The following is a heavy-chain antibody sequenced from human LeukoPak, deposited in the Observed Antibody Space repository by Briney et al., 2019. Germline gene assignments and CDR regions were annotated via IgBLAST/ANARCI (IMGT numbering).Heavy chain of an antibody. J-gene: IGHJ5*02. CDR3: ARIIGTTGTTGWFDP. CDR2: IYTSGST. D-gene: IGHD1-1*01. Sequence: SGTLSLTCAVYGESFNNYYWSWIRQPAGKGLEWIGRIYTSGSTNYNPSLKSRVTMSVDTSKNQFSLKLSSVTAADTAVYYCARIIGTTGTTGWFDPWGQGTLVTVSS. V-gene: IGHV4-59*10. CDR1: GESFNNYY.